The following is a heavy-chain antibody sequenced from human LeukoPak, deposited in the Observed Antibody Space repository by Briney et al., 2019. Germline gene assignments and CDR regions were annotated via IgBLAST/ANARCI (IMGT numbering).Heavy chain of an antibody. CDR1: GFIFRNHA. V-gene: IGHV3-30-3*01. CDR2: VSSDGNTK. J-gene: IGHJ6*02. D-gene: IGHD2-15*01. Sequence: GGSLRLSCAASGFIFRNHAIHWARQAPGKGLEWVAVVSSDGNTKFYADSVKGRFTISRDNSKNTLYLQMNSLRAEDTAVYYCAKGGYCSGGSCYFHYYYGMDVWGQGTTVTVSS. CDR3: AKGGYCSGGSCYFHYYYGMDV.